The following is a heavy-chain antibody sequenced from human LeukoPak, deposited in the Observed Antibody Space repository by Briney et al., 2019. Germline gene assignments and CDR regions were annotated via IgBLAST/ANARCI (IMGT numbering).Heavy chain of an antibody. CDR1: GGSVSSGSYY. CDR3: ARSRTLLSWYFDL. V-gene: IGHV4-61*01. D-gene: IGHD1-14*01. CDR2: TYYSRST. J-gene: IGHJ2*01. Sequence: PSETLSLTCTVSGGSVSSGSYYWSWIRQPPGKGLEWIGYTYYSRSTNYNPSLKSRVTISVDTSKNQFSLKLSSVTAADTAVYYCARSRTLLSWYFDLWGRGTLVTVSS.